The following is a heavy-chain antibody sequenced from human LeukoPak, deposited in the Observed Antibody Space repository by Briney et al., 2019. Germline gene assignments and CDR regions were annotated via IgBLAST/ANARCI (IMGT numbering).Heavy chain of an antibody. CDR3: ARVGQWQTCFDY. J-gene: IGHJ4*02. CDR1: GGSISSYY. CDR2: IYYSGST. Sequence: SETLSLTCTVSGGSISSYYWSWIRQPPGKGLEWIGYIYYSGSTNYNPSLKSRVTISVDTSKNQFSLKLSSVTAADTAVYYCARVGQWQTCFDYWGQGTLVTVSS. V-gene: IGHV4-59*01. D-gene: IGHD6-19*01.